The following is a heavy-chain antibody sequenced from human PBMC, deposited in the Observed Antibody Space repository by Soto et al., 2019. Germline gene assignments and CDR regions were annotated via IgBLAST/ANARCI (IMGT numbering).Heavy chain of an antibody. D-gene: IGHD6-6*01. V-gene: IGHV4-39*01. J-gene: IGHJ4*02. CDR3: SKLKGSSFFSY. Sequence: SETLSLTCTVSGDSIDRSSDWWGWVRQPPGKGLEWIGSIYKSGHTYFNPPLESRIAISLDTSKNQFSLRLTSVTAADTAVYYCSKLKGSSFFSYWGQGTRVTVSS. CDR1: GDSIDRSSDW. CDR2: IYKSGHT.